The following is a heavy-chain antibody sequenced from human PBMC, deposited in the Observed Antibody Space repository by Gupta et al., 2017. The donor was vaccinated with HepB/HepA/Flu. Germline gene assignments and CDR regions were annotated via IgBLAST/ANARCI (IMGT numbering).Heavy chain of an antibody. Sequence: QVQLEESGGGVVQPGTSLRLSCAASGVTFRTYGMHWVRQAPGKGLEWVAVIWFDGSKKDYADSVRGRVIISRDNSKNTLYLQMNNLRVEDTAVYYCARDSTDKNWNDHQNYYYHYAMDVWGQGTTVTVSS. V-gene: IGHV3-33*01. D-gene: IGHD1-1*01. CDR2: IWFDGSKK. J-gene: IGHJ6*02. CDR3: ARDSTDKNWNDHQNYYYHYAMDV. CDR1: GVTFRTYG.